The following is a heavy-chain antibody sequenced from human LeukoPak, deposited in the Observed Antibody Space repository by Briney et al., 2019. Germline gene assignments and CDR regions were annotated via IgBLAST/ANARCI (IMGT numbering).Heavy chain of an antibody. CDR3: ARDIYDSSSYGGDY. Sequence: GGSLRLSCAASGFTFSSYAMHWVRQAPGKGLEWVAVISYDGSNKYYADSVKGRFTISRDNSKNTLYLQMNSLRAEDTAVYYCARDIYDSSSYGGDYWGQGTLSPSPQ. CDR2: ISYDGSNK. J-gene: IGHJ4*02. V-gene: IGHV3-30-3*01. D-gene: IGHD3-22*01. CDR1: GFTFSSYA.